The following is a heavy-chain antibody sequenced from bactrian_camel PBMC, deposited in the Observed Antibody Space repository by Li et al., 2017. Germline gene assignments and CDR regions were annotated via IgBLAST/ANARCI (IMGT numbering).Heavy chain of an antibody. Sequence: HVQLVESGGGSVQAGGSLRLSCVASVDTIGRYCMGWFRQIPDKEREGVAGIESDGSTNYANFVKGRFAGPKDGARDIPTLQITDLKAEETSMYYCAATKTRCGMIAPLTASVYNYWGQGTQVTVS. V-gene: IGHV3S55*01. CDR1: VDTIGRYC. J-gene: IGHJ4*01. CDR2: IESDGST. CDR3: AATKTRCGMIAPLTASVYNY. D-gene: IGHD1*01.